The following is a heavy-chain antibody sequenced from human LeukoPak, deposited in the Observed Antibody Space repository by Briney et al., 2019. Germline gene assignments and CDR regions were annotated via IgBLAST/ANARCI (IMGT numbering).Heavy chain of an antibody. V-gene: IGHV3-74*01. CDR3: VRDFRSADY. J-gene: IGHJ4*02. Sequence: GGSLRLSCAASGFTFSNYCMHWVRQTPGKGLIWVSRICPGGTITNYADSVKGRFTISRDDAKNMMFLQMNSLRADDTAVYYCVRDFRSADYWGQGILVTVSS. CDR1: GFTFSNYC. CDR2: ICPGGTIT.